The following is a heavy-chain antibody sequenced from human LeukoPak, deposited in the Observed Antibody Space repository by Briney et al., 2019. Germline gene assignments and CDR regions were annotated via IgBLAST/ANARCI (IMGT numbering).Heavy chain of an antibody. CDR2: IHISGTT. CDR1: GFIVSNNY. V-gene: IGHV3-53*01. CDR3: ARGRGSAAYNWFDP. J-gene: IGHJ5*02. Sequence: HAGGSLRLSCAASGFIVSNNYMTWVRQAPGRGLEWVSIIHISGTTYYADSVKGRFTISRDNAKNSLYLQMNSLRAEDTAVYYCARGRGSAAYNWFDPWGQGTLVTVSS. D-gene: IGHD2-2*01.